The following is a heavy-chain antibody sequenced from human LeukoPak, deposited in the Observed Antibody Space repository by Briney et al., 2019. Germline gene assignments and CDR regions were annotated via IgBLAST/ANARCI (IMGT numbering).Heavy chain of an antibody. CDR3: ARGKGYFAF. CDR2: IYYSGST. J-gene: IGHJ4*02. Sequence: SETLSLTCTVSVGSISSYYWSWIRQPPGKGLEWIGYIYYSGSTNYNPSLKSRVTISVDTSKNQFSLKLSSVTAADTAVYYCARGKGYFAFWGQGTLVPVSS. V-gene: IGHV4-59*01. CDR1: VGSISSYY.